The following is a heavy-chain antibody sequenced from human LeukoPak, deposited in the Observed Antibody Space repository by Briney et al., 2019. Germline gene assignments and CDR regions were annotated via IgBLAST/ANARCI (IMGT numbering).Heavy chain of an antibody. CDR1: GFTFKLYT. Sequence: GGSLRLSCAAFGFTFKLYTMNWVRQAPGKGLEWVSSISSSSSYIYYADSVKGRFTISRDNAKNSLYLQMNSLRAEDTAVYYCARDRIEYSSSSGAFDIWGQGTMVTVSS. J-gene: IGHJ3*02. V-gene: IGHV3-21*01. CDR3: ARDRIEYSSSSGAFDI. CDR2: ISSSSSYI. D-gene: IGHD6-6*01.